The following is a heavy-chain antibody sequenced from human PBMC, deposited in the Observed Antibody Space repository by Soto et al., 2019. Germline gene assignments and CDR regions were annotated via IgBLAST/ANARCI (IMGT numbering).Heavy chain of an antibody. V-gene: IGHV1-46*01. D-gene: IGHD6-19*01. CDR3: ARDVAVAGSDTFDI. Sequence: ASVKVSCKASGYTFTNYYIHWVRQAPGQGLEWMAIINPSGGSTNFAQKLQGRVTMTRDTSTSTVYMELSSLRSEDTAVYYCARDVAVAGSDTFDIWGQGTMVTVSS. J-gene: IGHJ3*02. CDR2: INPSGGST. CDR1: GYTFTNYY.